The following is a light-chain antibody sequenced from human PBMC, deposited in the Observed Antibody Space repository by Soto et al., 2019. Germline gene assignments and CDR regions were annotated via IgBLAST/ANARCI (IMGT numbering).Light chain of an antibody. CDR3: SSYTSSSTSV. CDR2: EVS. CDR1: SGDVGGYNY. Sequence: QSVLTQPASVSGSPGQSIPTSCTGTSGDVGGYNYVSWYQQHPGKAPKLMIYEVSNRPSGVSNRFSGSKSGKTASLTISGLQAEDEADYYCSSYTSSSTSVFGTGAKVTGL. J-gene: IGLJ1*01. V-gene: IGLV2-14*01.